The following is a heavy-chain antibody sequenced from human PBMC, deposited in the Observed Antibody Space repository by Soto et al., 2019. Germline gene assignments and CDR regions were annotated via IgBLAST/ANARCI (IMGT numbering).Heavy chain of an antibody. CDR1: GGSLSGYY. V-gene: IGHV4-34*01. Sequence: QVQLQQWGAGLLKPSETLSLTCAVYGGSLSGYYWSWVRQSPGKGLEWIGEINDSGSTNFNPSLESRVTISRETSKNQFSLQLTSLTAADTAVYYCARGMGLGLGEQTALGYLGQGTLVTVSS. D-gene: IGHD3-16*01. CDR2: INDSGST. J-gene: IGHJ4*02. CDR3: ARGMGLGLGEQTALGY.